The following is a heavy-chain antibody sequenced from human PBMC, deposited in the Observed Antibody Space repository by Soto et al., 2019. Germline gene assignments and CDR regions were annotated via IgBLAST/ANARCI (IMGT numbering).Heavy chain of an antibody. CDR3: AKDQMCSDPDRYSNYVGYYYYGMDV. J-gene: IGHJ6*02. CDR2: ISYDGSNK. D-gene: IGHD4-4*01. CDR1: GFTFSSYG. V-gene: IGHV3-30*18. Sequence: QVQLVESGGGVVQPGRSLRLSCAASGFTFSSYGMHWVRQAPGKGLEWVAVISYDGSNKYYADSVKGRFTISRDNSKNTLYLQMNSLRAEDTAVYYCAKDQMCSDPDRYSNYVGYYYYGMDVWGQGTTVTVSS.